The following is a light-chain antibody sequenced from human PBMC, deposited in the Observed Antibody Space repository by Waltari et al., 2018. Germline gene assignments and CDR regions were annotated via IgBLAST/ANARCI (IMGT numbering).Light chain of an antibody. J-gene: IGKJ1*01. Sequence: DIVVTQSPLSLPVTPGEPAPIPCRSSQSLRHRNGNNYLDWYLQTPGHSPQLLIYLGSNRASGVPDRFSGSGSGTDFTLRISRVEAEDVGVYYCMQSLQALWTFGPGTKLEI. CDR2: LGS. CDR3: MQSLQALWT. CDR1: QSLRHRNGNNY. V-gene: IGKV2-28*01.